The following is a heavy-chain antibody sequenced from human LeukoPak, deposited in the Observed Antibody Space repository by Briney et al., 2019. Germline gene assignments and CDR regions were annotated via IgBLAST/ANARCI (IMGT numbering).Heavy chain of an antibody. CDR3: AKGWDVDTAIDY. V-gene: IGHV3-23*01. D-gene: IGHD5-18*01. Sequence: GGSLRLSCAASGFTFSSYGMSWVRQAPGKGLEWVSAIRGSGGSTYYADSVKGRFTISRDNSKNTLYLQMNSLRVEDTAVYYCAKGWDVDTAIDYWGQGTLVTVSS. J-gene: IGHJ4*02. CDR2: IRGSGGST. CDR1: GFTFSSYG.